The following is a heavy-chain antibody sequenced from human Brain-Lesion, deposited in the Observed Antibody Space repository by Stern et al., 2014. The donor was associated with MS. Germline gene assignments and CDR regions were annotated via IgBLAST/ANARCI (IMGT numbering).Heavy chain of an antibody. D-gene: IGHD3-3*01. CDR3: ARVTEFLRFFYPDY. CDR2: LSYSGNT. V-gene: IGHV4-31*03. CDR1: GGAVSSGDRY. Sequence: QVQLVQSGPGLVKPSQTLSLTCTVSGGAVSSGDRYWSWIRQHPEKGLEGIGYLSYSGNTYYNPSLESRVTISMDRSKNQFSLKLRSVTAADTAVYYCARVTEFLRFFYPDYWGQGIRVTVSS. J-gene: IGHJ4*02.